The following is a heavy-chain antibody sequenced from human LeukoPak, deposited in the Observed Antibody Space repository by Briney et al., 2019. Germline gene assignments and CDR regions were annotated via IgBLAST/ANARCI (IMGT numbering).Heavy chain of an antibody. CDR3: ARLELRPGAFDI. Sequence: GESLKISCRGSGYSFTSYWIGWVRQMPGKGLEWMGIIYPGGSDTRYSPSFQGQVTISADKSIGTAYLQWSSLKASDAAMYYCARLELRPGAFDIWGQGTMVTVSS. CDR2: IYPGGSDT. V-gene: IGHV5-51*01. J-gene: IGHJ3*02. D-gene: IGHD1-7*01. CDR1: GYSFTSYW.